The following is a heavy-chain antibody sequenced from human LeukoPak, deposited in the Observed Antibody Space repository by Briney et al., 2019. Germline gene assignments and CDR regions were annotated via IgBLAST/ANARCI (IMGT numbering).Heavy chain of an antibody. CDR1: GYSIRSGYY. CDR2: IYHSGST. Sequence: TSETLSLTCTVSGYSIRSGYYWGWIRQPPGKGLEWIGSIYHSGSTYYNPSLKSRVTISVDTSKNQFSLKLSSVTAADTAVYYCARDTDSSSWYYWGQGTLVTVSS. D-gene: IGHD6-13*01. CDR3: ARDTDSSSWYY. J-gene: IGHJ4*02. V-gene: IGHV4-38-2*02.